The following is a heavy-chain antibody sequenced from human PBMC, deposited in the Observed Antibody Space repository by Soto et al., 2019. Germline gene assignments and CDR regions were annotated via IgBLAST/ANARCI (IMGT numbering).Heavy chain of an antibody. CDR1: GYTFTSYY. J-gene: IGHJ5*02. CDR2: INPSGGST. Sequence: QVQLVQSGAEVKKPGASVKVSCKASGYTFTSYYMHWVRQAPGQGLEWMGTINPSGGSTSYAQKFQGRVTMTRDTSTSTVYMELSSLRSEDTAVYYCARDWAVVVAINENWFDPWGQGTLVTVSS. CDR3: ARDWAVVVAINENWFDP. V-gene: IGHV1-46*03. D-gene: IGHD2-15*01.